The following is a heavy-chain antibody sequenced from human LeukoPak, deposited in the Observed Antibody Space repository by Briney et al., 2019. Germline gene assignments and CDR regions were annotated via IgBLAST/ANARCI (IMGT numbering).Heavy chain of an antibody. CDR1: GFSLSTSGVG. V-gene: IGHV2-5*01. J-gene: IGHJ4*02. CDR3: AHRPLDFWSGYYYFDY. Sequence: ESGPTLVNPTQTLSLTCTFSGFSLSTSGVGVGSIRQPPGKALEWLALIYWNDDKRYSPSLKSRLTITKDTSKNQVVPTMTNVEPVDTASYYCAHRPLDFWSGYYYFDYSGQGTLVTVSS. D-gene: IGHD3-3*01. CDR2: IYWNDDK.